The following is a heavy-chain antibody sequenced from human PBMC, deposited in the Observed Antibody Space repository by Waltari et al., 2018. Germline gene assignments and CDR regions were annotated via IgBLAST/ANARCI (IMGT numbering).Heavy chain of an antibody. D-gene: IGHD6-19*01. CDR3: ARVKLTVAGDS. CDR2: ITSRSTYI. CDR1: GFTFRNYT. J-gene: IGHJ4*02. Sequence: EVQVVESGGGLVRPGGSLRLSCAASGFTFRNYTMNWVRQAPGKGLEWVASITSRSTYIYYADSVKGRFTISRDNAKNSLHLHMNSLRTDDTAFYFCARVKLTVAGDSWGRGTLVTVSS. V-gene: IGHV3-21*01.